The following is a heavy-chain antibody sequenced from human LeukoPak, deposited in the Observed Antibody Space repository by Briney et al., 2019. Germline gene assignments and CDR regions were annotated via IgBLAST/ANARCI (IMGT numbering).Heavy chain of an antibody. V-gene: IGHV4-39*07. CDR3: AREVPAAIAGYYYMDV. D-gene: IGHD2-2*02. CDR2: IYYSGST. Sequence: SETLSLSCTVSGGSISSSSYYWGWIRQRPGTGLEWVGSIYYSGSTYYNPSLKSRVTISVDTSKNQFSLTLSSVTAADTAVYYCAREVPAAIAGYYYMDVWGKGTTVTISS. CDR1: GGSISSSSYY. J-gene: IGHJ6*03.